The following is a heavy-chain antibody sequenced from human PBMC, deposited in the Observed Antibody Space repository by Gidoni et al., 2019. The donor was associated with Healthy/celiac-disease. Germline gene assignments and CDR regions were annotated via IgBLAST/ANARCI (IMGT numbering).Heavy chain of an antibody. D-gene: IGHD3-10*01. CDR2: ISSSSSYI. CDR3: ARDRYYGSGSYGDAFDI. CDR1: GFTFSSYS. J-gene: IGHJ3*02. Sequence: EVQLVESGGGLVKPGGSLRLSCAASGFTFSSYSMNWVRQAPGKGLEWVSSISSSSSYIYYADSVKGRFTISRDNAKNSLYLQMNSLRAEDTAVYYCARDRYYGSGSYGDAFDIWGQGTMVTVSS. V-gene: IGHV3-21*01.